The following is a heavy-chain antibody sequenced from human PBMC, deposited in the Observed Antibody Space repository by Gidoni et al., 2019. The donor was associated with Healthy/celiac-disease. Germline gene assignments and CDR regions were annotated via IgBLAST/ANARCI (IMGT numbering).Heavy chain of an antibody. CDR1: GFTFSNAW. D-gene: IGHD3-10*01. V-gene: IGHV3-15*01. CDR2: IKSKTDGGTT. Sequence: EVQLVESGGGLVKPGGSLRLSCAASGFTFSNAWMSWVRQAPGKGLEWVGRIKSKTDGGTTDYAAPVKGRFTISRDDSKNTLYLQMNSLKTEDTAVYYCTGRGFGELLSPPNESYYYGMDVWGQGTTVTVSS. J-gene: IGHJ6*02. CDR3: TGRGFGELLSPPNESYYYGMDV.